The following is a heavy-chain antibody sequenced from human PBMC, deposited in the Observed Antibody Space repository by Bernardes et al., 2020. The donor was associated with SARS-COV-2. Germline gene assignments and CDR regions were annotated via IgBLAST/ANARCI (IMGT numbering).Heavy chain of an antibody. D-gene: IGHD2-21*01. CDR2: IDPSDSYS. CDR1: GYDFTTYW. CDR3: ARGHCGGSNCYSGYYYYNMDV. J-gene: IGHJ6*02. Sequence: GESLKISCKGSGYDFTTYWINWVRQTPGKGLEWMGRIDPSDSYSNYSPSLQGHVTMSVDKSISTAYLQWSGLKASDTAIYYCARGHCGGSNCYSGYYYYNMDVWGQGTAVTVSS. V-gene: IGHV5-10-1*01.